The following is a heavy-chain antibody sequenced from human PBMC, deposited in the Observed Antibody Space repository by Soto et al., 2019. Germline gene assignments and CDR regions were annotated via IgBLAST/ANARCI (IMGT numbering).Heavy chain of an antibody. V-gene: IGHV3-9*01. CDR3: AKDAFVGYCSSTSCLGNWFDP. CDR2: ISWNSGSI. Sequence: EVQLVESGGGLVQPGRSLRLSCAASGFTFDDYAMHWVRQAPGKGLEWVSGISWNSGSIGYADSVKGRFTISRDNAKNSLYLQMNSLRAEDTALYYCAKDAFVGYCSSTSCLGNWFDPWRQGTLVTVSS. CDR1: GFTFDDYA. J-gene: IGHJ5*02. D-gene: IGHD2-2*01.